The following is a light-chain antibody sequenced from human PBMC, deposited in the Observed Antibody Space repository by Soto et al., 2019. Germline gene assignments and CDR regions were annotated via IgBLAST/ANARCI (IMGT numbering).Light chain of an antibody. CDR3: QQLRMYPST. Sequence: IQLTPSPSSLSASVGDSVTSTCRASQDIAIYLAWYQQKPGEAPKLLIYAASTLYGGVPSRFSGSGSGTDFALTITSLQAEDFATYYCQQLRMYPSTFGGGTKVEIK. V-gene: IGKV1-9*01. J-gene: IGKJ4*01. CDR1: QDIAIY. CDR2: AAS.